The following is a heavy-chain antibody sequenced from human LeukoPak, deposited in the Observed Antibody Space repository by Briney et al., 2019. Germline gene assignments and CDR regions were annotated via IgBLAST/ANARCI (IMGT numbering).Heavy chain of an antibody. CDR3: AREGPGIAAVDY. Sequence: GGSLRLSCAASGFTFSDYYMSWIRQAPGKGLEWVSYISSSSSYTNYADSVKGRFTISRDNAKNSLYLQMNSLRAEDTAVYYCAREGPGIAAVDYWGQGTLVTVSS. CDR2: ISSSSSYT. V-gene: IGHV3-11*06. CDR1: GFTFSDYY. J-gene: IGHJ4*02. D-gene: IGHD6-13*01.